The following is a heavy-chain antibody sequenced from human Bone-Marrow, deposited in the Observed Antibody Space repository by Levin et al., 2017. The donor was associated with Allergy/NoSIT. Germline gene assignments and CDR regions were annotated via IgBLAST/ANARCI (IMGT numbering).Heavy chain of an antibody. CDR2: INYSGSI. Sequence: SETLSLTCTVSGGSISSHYWSWIRQPPGKGLEWIGYINYSGSINYNPSLQSRVTISVDTSNNQFFLQLSSVTAADTAVYYCARDRMDKFWSGRYYYYYYMDVWGNGTTVTVSS. V-gene: IGHV4-59*11. CDR3: ARDRMDKFWSGRYYYYYYMDV. J-gene: IGHJ6*03. D-gene: IGHD3-3*01. CDR1: GGSISSHY.